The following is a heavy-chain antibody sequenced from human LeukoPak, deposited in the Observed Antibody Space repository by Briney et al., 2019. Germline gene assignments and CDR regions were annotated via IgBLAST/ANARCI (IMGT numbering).Heavy chain of an antibody. CDR2: ISAFNGNT. V-gene: IGHV1-18*01. CDR1: GYSFTSYG. D-gene: IGHD3-9*01. CDR3: ARHYDILTGYLETYNWFDP. J-gene: IGHJ5*02. Sequence: ASVKVSCKASGYSFTSYGISWLRHAPGQGLEWMGWISAFNGNTNIAQKLQGRVNMTTDTSKSTAYMELRSLRSDDTAVYYCARHYDILTGYLETYNWFDPWGQGTLVTVSS.